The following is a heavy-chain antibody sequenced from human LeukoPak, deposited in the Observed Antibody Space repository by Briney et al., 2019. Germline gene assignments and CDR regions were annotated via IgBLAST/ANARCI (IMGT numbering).Heavy chain of an antibody. CDR3: ARGDTIFGVVITAFFDY. Sequence: SETLSLTCAVYGGSFSGYYWSWIRQPPGKGLEWIGEINHSGSTNYNPSLKSRVTISVDTPKNQFSLKLSSVTAADTAVYYCARGDTIFGVVITAFFDYWGQGTLVTVSS. D-gene: IGHD3-3*01. V-gene: IGHV4-34*01. J-gene: IGHJ4*02. CDR2: INHSGST. CDR1: GGSFSGYY.